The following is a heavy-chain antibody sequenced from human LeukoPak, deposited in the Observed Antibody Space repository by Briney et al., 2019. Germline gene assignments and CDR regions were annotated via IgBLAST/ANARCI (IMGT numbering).Heavy chain of an antibody. V-gene: IGHV3-15*07. CDR3: TTDRPDYDILTVLDY. J-gene: IGHJ4*02. D-gene: IGHD3-9*01. CDR1: GFTFSNAW. CDR2: IKSKTDGGTT. Sequence: KPGGSLRLSCAASGFTFSNAWMNWVRQAPGKGLEWVGRIKSKTDGGTTDYAAPVKGRFTISRDDSKNTPYLQMNSLKTEDTAVYYCTTDRPDYDILTVLDYWGQGTLVTVYS.